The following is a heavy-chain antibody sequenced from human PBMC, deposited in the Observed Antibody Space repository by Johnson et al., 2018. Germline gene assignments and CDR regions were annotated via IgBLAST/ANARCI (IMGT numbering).Heavy chain of an antibody. Sequence: VQLVQSGGGLVQXGGSLRLSCVGSGFTFSGYSMNWVRQAPGKGLEWISYIRSSSNEIQYAGSVKGRCTISRENAENSVYLQMNSLRDEDTAVYYCARVGVGKYSMDVWGQGTTVTVSS. J-gene: IGHJ6*02. CDR3: ARVGVGKYSMDV. D-gene: IGHD2-15*01. CDR1: GFTFSGYS. CDR2: IRSSSNEI. V-gene: IGHV3-48*02.